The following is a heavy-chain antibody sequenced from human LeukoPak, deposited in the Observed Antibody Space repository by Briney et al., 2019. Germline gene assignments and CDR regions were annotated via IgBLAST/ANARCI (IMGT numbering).Heavy chain of an antibody. D-gene: IGHD6-13*01. CDR1: GFTFDDYA. J-gene: IGHJ6*02. V-gene: IGHV3-9*01. CDR3: AKDSYSSSQYGMDV. Sequence: GGSLRLSCAASGFTFDDYAMHWVRQAPGKGLEWVSGISWNSGSIGYADSVKGRFTISRDNAKNSLYLQMNSLRAEDTALYYCAKDSYSSSQYGMDVWGQGTTVTVSS. CDR2: ISWNSGSI.